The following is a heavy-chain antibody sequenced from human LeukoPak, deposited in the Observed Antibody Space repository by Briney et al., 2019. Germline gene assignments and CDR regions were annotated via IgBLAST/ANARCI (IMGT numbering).Heavy chain of an antibody. D-gene: IGHD3-22*01. Sequence: GGSLRLSCAASGFTFDDYGMSWVRQAPGKGLEWVSGINWNGGSTGYADSVKGRFTISRDNAKNTVYLQMNSLRAEDTAVYYCVRDWGYDSSGYWQKYFDTWGQGTLVTVSS. CDR3: VRDWGYDSSGYWQKYFDT. V-gene: IGHV3-20*04. CDR2: INWNGGST. J-gene: IGHJ4*02. CDR1: GFTFDDYG.